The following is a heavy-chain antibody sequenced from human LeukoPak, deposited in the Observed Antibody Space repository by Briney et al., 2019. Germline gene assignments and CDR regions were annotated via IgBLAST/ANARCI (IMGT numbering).Heavy chain of an antibody. J-gene: IGHJ4*02. CDR1: GGSISSSSYY. D-gene: IGHD4-11*01. CDR2: IYYTGST. V-gene: IGHV4-39*01. Sequence: SQTLSLTCTVSGGSISSSSYYWGWIRQPPGQGLEWIGSIYYTGSTYYNPSLKNRVTMSVDTSKNQFSLKLSSVTAADTAVYYCARHSGSTVTTDSDYWGQGTLVTVSS. CDR3: ARHSGSTVTTDSDY.